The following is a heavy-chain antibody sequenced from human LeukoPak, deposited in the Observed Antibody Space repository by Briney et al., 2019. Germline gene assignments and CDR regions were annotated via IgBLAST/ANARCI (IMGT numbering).Heavy chain of an antibody. J-gene: IGHJ4*02. Sequence: PGGSLRLSCAASGFTFSSYAMSWVRQAPGKGLEWVSAISGSGGSTYYADSVKGRFTISRDNSKNTLYLLMNSLRAEDTAVYYCAKGGLYSYGHLFVDYWGQGTLVTVSS. V-gene: IGHV3-23*01. D-gene: IGHD5-18*01. CDR3: AKGGLYSYGHLFVDY. CDR2: ISGSGGST. CDR1: GFTFSSYA.